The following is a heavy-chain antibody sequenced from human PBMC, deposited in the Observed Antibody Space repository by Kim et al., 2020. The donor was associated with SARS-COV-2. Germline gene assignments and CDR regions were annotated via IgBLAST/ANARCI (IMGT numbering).Heavy chain of an antibody. CDR1: GGSISSSSYY. CDR2: IYYSGST. J-gene: IGHJ4*02. D-gene: IGHD6-13*01. CDR3: ARLGIAALGADDY. V-gene: IGHV4-39*01. Sequence: SETLSLTCTVSGGSISSSSYYWGWIRQPPGKGLEWIGSIYYSGSTYYNPSLKSRVTISVDTSKNQFSLKLSSVTAADTAVYYCARLGIAALGADDYWGQGTLVTVSS.